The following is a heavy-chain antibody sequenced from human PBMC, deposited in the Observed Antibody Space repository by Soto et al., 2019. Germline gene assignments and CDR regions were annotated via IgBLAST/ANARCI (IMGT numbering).Heavy chain of an antibody. CDR1: GFTFSSYW. J-gene: IGHJ6*02. CDR2: IMQDGSEK. V-gene: IGHV3-7*01. Sequence: PGGSLRLSCAASGFTFSSYWMSWVRQAPGKGLEWVANIMQDGSEKYYVDSVKGRFTISRDDAKNSLYLKMNSLRAEDTAVYYCAKNQYSYYKFWSVSLPNYYYRRDGRDQ. CDR3: AKNQYSYYKFWSVSLPNYYYRRDG. D-gene: IGHD3-3*01.